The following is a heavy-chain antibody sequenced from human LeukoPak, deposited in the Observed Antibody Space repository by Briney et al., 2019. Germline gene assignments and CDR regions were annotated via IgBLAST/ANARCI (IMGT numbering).Heavy chain of an antibody. D-gene: IGHD3-3*01. CDR2: IYYSGST. CDR3: ARSRTKIFGVVNYRGGSFDY. V-gene: IGHV4-39*07. CDR1: GGSISSSSYY. Sequence: SETLSLTCTVSGGSISSSSYYWGWIRQPPGKGLEWIGTIYYSGSTSYNPSLQRRVTISVDTSKNQFSLKVTSLTAADTAVYYCARSRTKIFGVVNYRGGSFDYWGQGTLVTVSS. J-gene: IGHJ4*02.